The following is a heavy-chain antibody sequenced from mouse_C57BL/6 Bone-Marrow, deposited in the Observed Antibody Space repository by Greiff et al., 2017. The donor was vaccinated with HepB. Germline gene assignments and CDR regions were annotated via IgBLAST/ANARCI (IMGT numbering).Heavy chain of an antibody. J-gene: IGHJ4*01. D-gene: IGHD1-1*01. CDR1: GYSFTDYN. V-gene: IGHV1-39*01. CDR2: INPNYGTT. CDR3: ARSFYYGSFYARDY. Sequence: EVKLQESGPELVKPGASVKISCKASGYSFTDYNMNWVKQSNGKSLEWIGVINPNYGTTSYNQKFKGKATLTVDQSSSTSYMQLNSLTSEDSAVYYCARSFYYGSFYARDYWGQGTSVTVSS.